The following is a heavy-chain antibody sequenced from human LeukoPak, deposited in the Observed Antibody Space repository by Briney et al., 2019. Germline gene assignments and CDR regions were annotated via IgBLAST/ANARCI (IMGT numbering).Heavy chain of an antibody. J-gene: IGHJ4*02. CDR1: GYTFSDYF. Sequence: ASVKVSCKASGYTFSDYFVHWVRQAPGQGIEWMGWINPKSGVTKYAQKFQGRVTMVRDTATSTVYMDLSSLTSDDTAVYFCARGWGSLYYSDFWGQGTLVTVSS. D-gene: IGHD3-16*01. CDR2: INPKSGVT. CDR3: ARGWGSLYYSDF. V-gene: IGHV1-2*02.